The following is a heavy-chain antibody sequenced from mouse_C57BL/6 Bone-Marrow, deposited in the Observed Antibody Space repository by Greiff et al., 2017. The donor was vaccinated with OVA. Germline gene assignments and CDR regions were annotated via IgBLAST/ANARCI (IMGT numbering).Heavy chain of an antibody. J-gene: IGHJ4*01. CDR2: IHPSDSDT. CDR1: GYTFTSYW. Sequence: VQLQQPGAELVKPGASVKVSCKASGYTFTSYWMHWVKQRPGQGLEWIGRIHPSDSDTNYNQKFKGKATLTVVKSSSTAYMQLSSLTSEDSAVYYCAIPYYSNHYYAMDYWGQGTSVTVSS. CDR3: AIPYYSNHYYAMDY. D-gene: IGHD2-5*01. V-gene: IGHV1-74*01.